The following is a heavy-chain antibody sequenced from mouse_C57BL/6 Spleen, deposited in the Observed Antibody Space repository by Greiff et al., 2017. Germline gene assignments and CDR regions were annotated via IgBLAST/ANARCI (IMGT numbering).Heavy chain of an antibody. CDR3: ASPPIYYDYDDYAMDY. V-gene: IGHV14-3*01. CDR1: GFNIKNTY. Sequence: VQLKQSVAELVRPGASVKLSCTASGFNIKNTYMHWVKQRPEQGLEWIGRIDPANGNTKYAPKFQGKATITADTSSNTAYLQLSSLTSEDTAIYYCASPPIYYDYDDYAMDYWGQGTSVTVSS. J-gene: IGHJ4*01. CDR2: IDPANGNT. D-gene: IGHD2-4*01.